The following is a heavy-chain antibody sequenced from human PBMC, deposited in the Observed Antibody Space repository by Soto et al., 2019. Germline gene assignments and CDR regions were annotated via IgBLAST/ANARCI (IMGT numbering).Heavy chain of an antibody. J-gene: IGHJ4*02. V-gene: IGHV3-33*01. Sequence: QVQLVESGEGVVQPGTSLRLSCAASGFTFSAYGMHWVRQAPGKGLEWVAVIWYDGSYKYYVDSVKGRFTISRDNSKNTLYLQMDSLRVEDTAMYYWARDNSGSYSGGSGYWGQGTLVTVSS. D-gene: IGHD1-26*01. CDR1: GFTFSAYG. CDR2: IWYDGSYK. CDR3: ARDNSGSYSGGSGY.